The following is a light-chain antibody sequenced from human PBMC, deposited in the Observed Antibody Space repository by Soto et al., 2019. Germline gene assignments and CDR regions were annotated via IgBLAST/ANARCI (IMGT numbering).Light chain of an antibody. Sequence: EIVMTQSPATLSVSPRERATLSCRASQSVSSNLAWYQQKPGQAPRLLMYGASTRTTGIPARFSGSGSGTEFTLTISSLQSEDFAVYYCQQYNNWTPKTFGGGTKVEIK. V-gene: IGKV3-15*01. CDR2: GAS. CDR1: QSVSSN. CDR3: QQYNNWTPKT. J-gene: IGKJ4*01.